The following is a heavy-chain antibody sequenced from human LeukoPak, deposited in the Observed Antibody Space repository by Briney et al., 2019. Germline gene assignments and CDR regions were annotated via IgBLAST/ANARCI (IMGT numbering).Heavy chain of an antibody. Sequence: DPSETLSLTCTVSGGSISSSSYDWGWIRQPPGKGLEWIGSMYYSGSTYYNPSLNSRFTISVDTSKNQFSLKLSSVTAADTAVYYCASYSLEGYYYYYMDVWGKGTTVTISS. J-gene: IGHJ6*03. V-gene: IGHV4-39*01. D-gene: IGHD2-21*01. CDR3: ASYSLEGYYYYYMDV. CDR1: GGSISSSSYD. CDR2: MYYSGST.